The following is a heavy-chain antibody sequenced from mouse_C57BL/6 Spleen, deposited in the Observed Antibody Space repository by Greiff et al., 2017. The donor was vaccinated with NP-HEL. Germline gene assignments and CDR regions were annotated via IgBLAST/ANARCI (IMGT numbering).Heavy chain of an antibody. CDR3: ATRQLRLDDYAMDY. J-gene: IGHJ4*01. V-gene: IGHV2-9-1*01. CDR2: IWTGGGT. D-gene: IGHD3-2*02. Sequence: QVQLKESGPGLVAPSQSLSITCTVSGFSLTSYAISWVRQPPGKGLEWLGVIWTGGGTNYNSALQSRLSISKDNSKSQVFLKMNSLQTDDTARYYCATRQLRLDDYAMDYWGQGTSVTVSS. CDR1: GFSLTSYA.